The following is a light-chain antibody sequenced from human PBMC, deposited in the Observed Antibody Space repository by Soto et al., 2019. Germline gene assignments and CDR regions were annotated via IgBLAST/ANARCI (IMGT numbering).Light chain of an antibody. CDR1: QSLVYSDGNAY. J-gene: IGKJ2*01. CDR2: KAS. V-gene: IGKV2-30*01. Sequence: DVVLTQSPLSLPVILGQPASISCRSSQSLVYSDGNAYLNWFHQRTGQPPRCLIFKASKRYSGVPDRFSGSGSGTDFTLKISGVEAEDVGVYYCIQGTHWPPRTFGQGTKLEIK. CDR3: IQGTHWPPRT.